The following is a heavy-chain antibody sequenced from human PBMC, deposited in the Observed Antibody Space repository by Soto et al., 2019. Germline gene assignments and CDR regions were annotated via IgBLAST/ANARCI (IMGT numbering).Heavy chain of an antibody. CDR1: GFTFNDYA. V-gene: IGHV3-30-3*01. CDR2: ISSDGGNK. CDR3: ARDALQWLLRGYFDY. Sequence: QVPLVESGGGVVQPGKSLRLSCAASGFTFNDYAIHWVRQAPGKGLEWVAVISSDGGNKFYADSVKGRFTISRDISKNTLYLQLNSLRAEDTAVYYCARDALQWLLRGYFDYWGQGTLVTVSS. J-gene: IGHJ4*02. D-gene: IGHD6-19*01.